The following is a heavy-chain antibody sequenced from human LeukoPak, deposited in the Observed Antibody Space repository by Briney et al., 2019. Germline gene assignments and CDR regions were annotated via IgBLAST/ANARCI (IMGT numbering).Heavy chain of an antibody. CDR2: IHQSGNT. CDR1: GYSISSGYY. Sequence: SETLSLTCTVSGYSISSGYYWGWIRQPPGKGLEWIGSIHQSGNTYYNPSLKSRVTISVDTSKNQFSLKLSSATAADTAMYYCVRGRSSSWFDYWGQGTLVTVSS. J-gene: IGHJ4*02. CDR3: VRGRSSSWFDY. D-gene: IGHD6-13*01. V-gene: IGHV4-38-2*02.